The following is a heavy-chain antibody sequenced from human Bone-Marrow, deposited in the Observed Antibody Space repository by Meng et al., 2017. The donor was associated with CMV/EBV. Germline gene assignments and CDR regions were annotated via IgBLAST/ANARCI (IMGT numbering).Heavy chain of an antibody. CDR1: GLTFTSSA. V-gene: IGHV1-58*01. CDR3: AAPVGATITASDAFDI. CDR2: IVVGSGNT. Sequence: SVKVSSKASGLTFTSSAVQWVRQARGQRLEWIGWIVVGSGNTNYAQKFQERVTITRDMSTSTAYMELSSLRSEDTAVYYCAAPVGATITASDAFDIWGKGTMVTVSS. D-gene: IGHD1-26*01. J-gene: IGHJ3*02.